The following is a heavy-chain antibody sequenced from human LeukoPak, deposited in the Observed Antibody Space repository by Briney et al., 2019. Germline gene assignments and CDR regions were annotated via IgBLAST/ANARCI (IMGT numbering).Heavy chain of an antibody. V-gene: IGHV1-8*01. J-gene: IGHJ5*02. D-gene: IGHD3-10*01. CDR3: ARVPRRGDRFDP. Sequence: ASVTVSCKASGYTFTSFDINWVRQATGQGLERMGWMNPNSGNTGYAQTFQGRVTMTRNTSTRTAYMELSSLRSEDTAVYYCARVPRRGDRFDPWGQGTLVTVSS. CDR2: MNPNSGNT. CDR1: GYTFTSFD.